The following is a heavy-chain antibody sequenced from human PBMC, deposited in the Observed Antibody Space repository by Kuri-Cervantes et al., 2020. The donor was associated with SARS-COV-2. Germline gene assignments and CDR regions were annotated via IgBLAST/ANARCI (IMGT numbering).Heavy chain of an antibody. Sequence: GESLKISCAASGFTFSSYSMNWVRQAPGKGLEWVSAISGSGGSTYYADSVKGRFTISRDNSKNTLYLQMNSLRAEDTAVYYCAKVVRGYYGSGSYEGGMDVWGQGTTVTVSS. CDR1: GFTFSSYS. D-gene: IGHD3-10*01. J-gene: IGHJ6*02. V-gene: IGHV3-23*01. CDR3: AKVVRGYYGSGSYEGGMDV. CDR2: ISGSGGST.